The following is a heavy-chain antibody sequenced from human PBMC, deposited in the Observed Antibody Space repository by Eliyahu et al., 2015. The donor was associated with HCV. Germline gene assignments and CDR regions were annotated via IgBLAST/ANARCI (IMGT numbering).Heavy chain of an antibody. J-gene: IGHJ4*02. Sequence: QVQLVESGGGVVQPGRSLRLSCAASGFTFSSYGMHWVRQAPGKGLEWVAVIWYDGSNKYYADSVKGRFTISRDNSKNTLYLQMNSLRAEDTAVYYCARDSGSYKYFDYWGQGTLVTVSS. D-gene: IGHD1-26*01. V-gene: IGHV3-33*01. CDR1: GFTFSSYG. CDR2: IWYDGSNK. CDR3: ARDSGSYKYFDY.